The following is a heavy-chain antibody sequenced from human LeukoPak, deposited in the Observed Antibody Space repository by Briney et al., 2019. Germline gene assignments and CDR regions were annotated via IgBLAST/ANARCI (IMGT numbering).Heavy chain of an antibody. Sequence: GRSLRLSCAASGFTFSSYAMHWVRQAPGKGLEWVAVISYDGSNKYYADSVKGRFTISRDNSNNTLYLQMNSLRAEDTAVDYCARDQYYDIWSGLYYYYMDVWGKGTTVTVSS. CDR3: ARDQYYDIWSGLYYYYMDV. V-gene: IGHV3-30*01. J-gene: IGHJ6*03. CDR1: GFTFSSYA. D-gene: IGHD3-3*01. CDR2: ISYDGSNK.